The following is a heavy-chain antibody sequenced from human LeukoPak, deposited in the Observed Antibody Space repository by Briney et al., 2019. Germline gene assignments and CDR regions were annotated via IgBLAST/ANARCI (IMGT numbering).Heavy chain of an antibody. J-gene: IGHJ4*02. V-gene: IGHV3-7*01. Sequence: GGSLRLSCAASGFTFSSYAMHWVRQAPGKGLEWVANIKQDGSERYYVDSVKGRFTISRDNAKNSLSLQMNNLRVEDTAVYYCARAGSHWHYVYWGQGTVVTVSS. CDR2: IKQDGSER. CDR1: GFTFSSYA. CDR3: ARAGSHWHYVY. D-gene: IGHD3-10*01.